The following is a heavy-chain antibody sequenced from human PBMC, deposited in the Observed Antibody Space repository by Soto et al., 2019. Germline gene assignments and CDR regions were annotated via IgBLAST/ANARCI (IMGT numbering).Heavy chain of an antibody. CDR1: GGSFSGYY. D-gene: IGHD6-19*01. V-gene: IGHV4-34*01. CDR2: INHSGST. J-gene: IGHJ5*02. CDR3: ARGRYSSGWYRGWFDP. Sequence: QVQLQQWGAGLLKPSETLSLTCAVYGGSFSGYYWSWIRQPPGKGLEWIGEINHSGSTNYNPSLKSRVTRSVDTAKNQFSLKLSSVTAADTAVYYCARGRYSSGWYRGWFDPWGQGTLVTVSS.